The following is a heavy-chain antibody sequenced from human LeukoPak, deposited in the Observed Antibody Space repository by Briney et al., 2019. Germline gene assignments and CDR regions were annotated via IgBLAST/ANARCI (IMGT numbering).Heavy chain of an antibody. V-gene: IGHV1-24*01. CDR3: ATASRRWLQFSFDY. CDR2: FDPEDGET. J-gene: IGHJ4*02. CDR1: GYTLTELS. D-gene: IGHD5-24*01. Sequence: ASVKVSCKVSGYTLTELSMHWVRQAPGKGLEWMGGFDPEDGETIYAQKFQGRVTMTEDTSTDTAYMELSSLRSEDTAVYYCATASRRWLQFSFDYWGQGTLVTVSS.